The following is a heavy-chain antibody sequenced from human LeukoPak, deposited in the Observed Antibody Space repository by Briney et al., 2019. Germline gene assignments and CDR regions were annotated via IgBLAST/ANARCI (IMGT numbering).Heavy chain of an antibody. J-gene: IGHJ4*02. CDR3: ARGVPYDSWSGPHYSDY. V-gene: IGHV3-33*08. CDR1: GFTFSSHA. D-gene: IGHD3-3*01. CDR2: IWYDGSNK. Sequence: GGSLRLSCAVSGFTFSSHAMHWVRQAPGKGLEWVAVIWYDGSNKYYADSVKGRFTISRDNSKNTLYLQMNSLRAEDTAVYYCARGVPYDSWSGPHYSDYWGQGTLVTVSS.